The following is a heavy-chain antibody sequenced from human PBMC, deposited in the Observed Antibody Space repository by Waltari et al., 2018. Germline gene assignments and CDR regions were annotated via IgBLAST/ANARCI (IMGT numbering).Heavy chain of an antibody. CDR3: ARDSRYYDSSGYLSDAFDI. D-gene: IGHD3-22*01. CDR1: GGSISSYY. V-gene: IGHV4-59*01. J-gene: IGHJ3*02. Sequence: QVQLQESGPGLVKPSETLSLTCTVSGGSISSYYWSWIRQPPGKGLEWIGYIYYSGSTNYNPSLKSRVTMSIDTSKNQFSLKLNSVTAADTAVYYCARDSRYYDSSGYLSDAFDIWGQGTMVTVSS. CDR2: IYYSGST.